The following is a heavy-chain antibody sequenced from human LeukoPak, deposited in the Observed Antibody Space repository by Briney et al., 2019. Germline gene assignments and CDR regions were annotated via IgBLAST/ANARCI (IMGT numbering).Heavy chain of an antibody. J-gene: IGHJ4*02. V-gene: IGHV4-34*01. CDR3: ARGMDTAMATGVFFDY. D-gene: IGHD5-18*01. Sequence: SETLSLTCAVYGGSFSGYYWSWIRQPPGKGLEWIGEINHSGSTNYNPSLKSRVTISVDTSKDQFSLKLSSVTAADTAVYYCARGMDTAMATGVFFDYWGQGTLVTVSS. CDR2: INHSGST. CDR1: GGSFSGYY.